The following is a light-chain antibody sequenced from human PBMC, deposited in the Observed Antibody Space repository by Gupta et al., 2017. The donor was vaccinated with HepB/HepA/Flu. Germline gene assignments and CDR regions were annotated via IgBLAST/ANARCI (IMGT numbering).Light chain of an antibody. J-gene: IGLJ2*01. CDR3: GTWDYDLNGV. Sequence: GHKVTISCSGSTSNIGNNYVSWYQKFPGKAPKLLIYGNNKRPSGTPDRFSGSKSGTSATLDITGLQTGDEAEYYCGTWDYDLNGVFGGGTQLTVL. CDR1: TSNIGNNY. CDR2: GNN. V-gene: IGLV1-51*01.